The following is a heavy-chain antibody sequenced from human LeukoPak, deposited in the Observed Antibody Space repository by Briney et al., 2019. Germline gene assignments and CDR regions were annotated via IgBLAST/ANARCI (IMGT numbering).Heavy chain of an antibody. CDR1: GFTFSSYA. CDR3: AKDTRKCTGDLLDIDY. J-gene: IGHJ4*02. CDR2: ISGSGGST. Sequence: GGSLRLSCAASGFTFSSYAMSWVRQAPGKGLEWVSAISGSGGSTYYADSVKGRFTISRDNSKNTLYPQMNSLRAEDTAVYYCAKDTRKCTGDLLDIDYWGQGTLVTVSS. D-gene: IGHD2-15*01. V-gene: IGHV3-23*01.